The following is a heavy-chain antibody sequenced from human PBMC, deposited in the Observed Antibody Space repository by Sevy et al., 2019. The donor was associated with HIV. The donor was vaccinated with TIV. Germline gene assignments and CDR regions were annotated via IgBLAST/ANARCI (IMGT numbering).Heavy chain of an antibody. CDR1: GYTFTSYG. Sequence: ASVKVSCKASGYTFTSYGISWVRQAPGQGLEWMGWISAYNGNTNYAQKLQGRVTMTTDTSTSTAYMELRSLRSDDTAVYYGSRDIPYSEYYYSSGSPDAFDIWGQGTMVTVSS. CDR2: ISAYNGNT. J-gene: IGHJ3*02. CDR3: SRDIPYSEYYYSSGSPDAFDI. V-gene: IGHV1-18*01. D-gene: IGHD3-10*01.